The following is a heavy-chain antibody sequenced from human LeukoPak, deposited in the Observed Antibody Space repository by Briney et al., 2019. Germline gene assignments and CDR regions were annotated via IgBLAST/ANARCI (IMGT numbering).Heavy chain of an antibody. V-gene: IGHV4-61*02. CDR1: GGSISSGYYY. D-gene: IGHD3/OR15-3a*01. J-gene: IGHJ3*02. CDR3: ARRTNGFDI. Sequence: SETLSLTCTVSGGSISSGYYYWNWIRQPAGKGLEWIGRIYTSGGTNYNPSLKSRVTISLDTSKNQCFLKLTSVTAADTAVYYCARRTNGFDIWGQGTMVTVSS. CDR2: IYTSGGT.